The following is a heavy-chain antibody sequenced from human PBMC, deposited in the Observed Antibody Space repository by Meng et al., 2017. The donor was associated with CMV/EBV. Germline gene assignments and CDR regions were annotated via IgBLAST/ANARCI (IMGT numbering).Heavy chain of an antibody. D-gene: IGHD1-26*01. Sequence: GGSLRLSCAVSGFTFSSYEMNWVRQAPGKGLEWVSYISSSGSTIYYADSVKGRFTISRDNAKNSLYLQMNSLRAEDTAVYYCARGRLGSYSSVDDWGQGTLVTVSS. V-gene: IGHV3-48*03. CDR1: GFTFSSYE. CDR2: ISSSGSTI. CDR3: ARGRLGSYSSVDD. J-gene: IGHJ4*02.